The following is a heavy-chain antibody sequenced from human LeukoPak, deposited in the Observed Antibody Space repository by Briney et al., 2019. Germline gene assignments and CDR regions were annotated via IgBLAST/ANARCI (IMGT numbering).Heavy chain of an antibody. J-gene: IGHJ4*02. CDR2: IKQEGSEK. V-gene: IGHV3-7*01. Sequence: GGSLRLSCAASGFTVTNNYMSWVRQAPGKGLEWVANIKQEGSEKYYVDSAKGRFTISRDNAKNSLYLQMNSPTAEDTAVYYCATDLGSSRPNFWGQGILVTVSS. CDR3: ATDLGSSRPNF. CDR1: GFTVTNNY. D-gene: IGHD6-13*01.